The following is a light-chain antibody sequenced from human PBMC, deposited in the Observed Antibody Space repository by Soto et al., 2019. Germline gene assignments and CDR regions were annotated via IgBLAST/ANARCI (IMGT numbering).Light chain of an antibody. CDR2: DDS. V-gene: IGLV2-14*03. J-gene: IGLJ1*01. CDR1: SSDVGGCKS. Sequence: QSVLTQPASVSGSPGQWITISCTGTSSDVGGCKSVSWYQHHPGKAPKLMIYDDSNRPSGISNRFSASKSGNTASLTISGVDAADDDDYSCNSYPAISTLVVGAGTKLTVL. CDR3: NSYPAISTLV.